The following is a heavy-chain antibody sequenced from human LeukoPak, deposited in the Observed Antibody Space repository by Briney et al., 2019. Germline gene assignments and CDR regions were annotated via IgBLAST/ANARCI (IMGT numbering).Heavy chain of an antibody. D-gene: IGHD6-13*01. V-gene: IGHV4-34*01. J-gene: IGHJ5*02. CDR2: INHSGST. Sequence: SETLSLTCAVYGGSFSGYYWSWIRQPPGKGLEWIGEINHSGSTNYNPSLKSRVTISVDTSKNQFSLKLSSVTAADTAVYYCARGVIAAAGTWGQGTVVTVSS. CDR3: ARGVIAAAGT. CDR1: GGSFSGYY.